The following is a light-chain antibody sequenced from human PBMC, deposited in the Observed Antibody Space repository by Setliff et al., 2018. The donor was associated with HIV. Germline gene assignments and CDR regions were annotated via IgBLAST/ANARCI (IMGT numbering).Light chain of an antibody. Sequence: SALTQPPSVSGSPGQSVTISCTGPSSDVGSYNRVSWYQQPPGTAPKLIIYEVSNRPSGVPDRFSGSKSGNTASLTISGLQAEDEAHYYCSSYSSSATLMFGGGTKVTVL. CDR2: EVS. CDR3: SSYSSSATLM. V-gene: IGLV2-18*02. J-gene: IGLJ3*02. CDR1: SSDVGSYNR.